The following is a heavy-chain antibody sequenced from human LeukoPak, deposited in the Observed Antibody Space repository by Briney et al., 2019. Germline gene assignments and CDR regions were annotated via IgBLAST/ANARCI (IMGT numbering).Heavy chain of an antibody. D-gene: IGHD2-2*01. J-gene: IGHJ3*02. Sequence: SETLSLTCAVYGGSFSGYYWSWIRQPPGKGLEWIGELNDSGSTNYNPSLKSRVTISVDTSKNQFSLKLSSVTAADTAVYYCARGSVNYCSSTSCSGAFDIWGQGTMVTVSS. CDR2: LNDSGST. V-gene: IGHV4-34*01. CDR1: GGSFSGYY. CDR3: ARGSVNYCSSTSCSGAFDI.